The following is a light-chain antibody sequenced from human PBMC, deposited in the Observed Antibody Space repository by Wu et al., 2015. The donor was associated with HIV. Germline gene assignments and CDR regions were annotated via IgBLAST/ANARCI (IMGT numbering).Light chain of an antibody. CDR2: GAS. CDR3: NQYYSWPPLT. CDR1: QSVTSN. V-gene: IGKV3-15*01. J-gene: IGKJ4*01. Sequence: EIVMTQSPATLSVSPGGRATLSCRASQSVTSNVAWYQQKPGQAPRLLIYGASTRATGVPARFSGSGSDTEFTLTISSMQSEDFAIYYCNQYYSWPPLTFGGGTKVQIK.